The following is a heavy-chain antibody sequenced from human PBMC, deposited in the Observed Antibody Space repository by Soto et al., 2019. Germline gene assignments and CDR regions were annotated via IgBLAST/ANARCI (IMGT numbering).Heavy chain of an antibody. J-gene: IGHJ3*01. V-gene: IGHV3-9*01. CDR3: TKGASTSCFSAFDL. CDR2: ISWNSGNI. Sequence: EVQLVEFGGGVVQPGRSLRLSCTASGFTFDDFAMNWVRQAPGKGLGWVSSISWNSGNIVYADSVRGRFTISRDNAKTSLHLQMNSLRAEDTALYYCTKGASTSCFSAFDLWGQGTMVTVSS. CDR1: GFTFDDFA. D-gene: IGHD2-2*01.